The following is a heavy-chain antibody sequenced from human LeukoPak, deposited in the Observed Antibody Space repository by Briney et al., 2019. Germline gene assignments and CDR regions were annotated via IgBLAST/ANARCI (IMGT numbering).Heavy chain of an antibody. D-gene: IGHD3-16*01. V-gene: IGHV4-34*01. CDR2: INHSGST. Sequence: SETLSLTCAVYGGSFSGYYWSWIRQPPGKGLEWIGEINHSGSTNYNPSLKSRVTISVDTSKNQFSLKLSSVTAADTAVYYCARGSPLGLNWFDPWGQGTLVTVSS. CDR3: ARGSPLGLNWFDP. CDR1: GGSFSGYY. J-gene: IGHJ5*02.